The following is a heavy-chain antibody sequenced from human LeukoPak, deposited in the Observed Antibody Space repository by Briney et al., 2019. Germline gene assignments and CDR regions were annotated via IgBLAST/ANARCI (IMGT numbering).Heavy chain of an antibody. CDR2: INPNSGGT. Sequence: ASVKVSCKASGYTFTGYYMHWVRQAPGQGLEWMGWINPNSGGTNYAQKFQGRVTMTRDTSISTAYMELRSLRSDDTAVYYCARHRLHRLYYDSSGYYHAAFDIWGQGTMVTVSS. V-gene: IGHV1-2*02. J-gene: IGHJ3*02. CDR3: ARHRLHRLYYDSSGYYHAAFDI. CDR1: GYTFTGYY. D-gene: IGHD3-22*01.